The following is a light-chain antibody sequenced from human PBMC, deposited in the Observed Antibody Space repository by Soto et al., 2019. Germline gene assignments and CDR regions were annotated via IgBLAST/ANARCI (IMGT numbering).Light chain of an antibody. J-gene: IGKJ3*01. CDR3: QQDNMTPFT. Sequence: DIQMTQSPSSLSASVGDRVTITCRTSQTVSNNLNWYQRKPGKAPSLLIYASSNLQSGVPSRFIGSGSETEFTLTISSLQPEDFATYYCQQDNMTPFTFGPGTKVDI. V-gene: IGKV1-39*01. CDR1: QTVSNN. CDR2: ASS.